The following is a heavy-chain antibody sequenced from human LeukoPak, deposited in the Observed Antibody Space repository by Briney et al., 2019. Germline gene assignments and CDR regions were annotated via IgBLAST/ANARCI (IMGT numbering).Heavy chain of an antibody. CDR2: ISSSSSYI. CDR1: GFTFSSYS. V-gene: IGHV3-21*04. J-gene: IGHJ4*02. D-gene: IGHD3-16*01. CDR3: AREIPSWGAPLDY. Sequence: GGSLRLSFAASGFTFSSYSMNWVRQAPGKGLEWVSSISSSSSYIYYADSVKGRFTISRDNAKNSLYLQMNSLRAEDTAVYYCAREIPSWGAPLDYWGQGTLVTVSS.